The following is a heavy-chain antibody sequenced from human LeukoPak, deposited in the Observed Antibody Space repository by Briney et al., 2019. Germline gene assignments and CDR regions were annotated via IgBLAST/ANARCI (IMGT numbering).Heavy chain of an antibody. V-gene: IGHV4-38-2*02. J-gene: IGHJ5*02. D-gene: IGHD3-16*01. CDR1: GYSISSGYY. Sequence: SETLSLTCTVSGYSISSGYYWGWIRQPPGKGLEWIGSIYHSGSTYYNPSLKSRVTISVDTSKNQFSLNLTSVTAADTAVYYCARFTPQGYGWGGYNRFDPWGQGTLVTVSS. CDR2: IYHSGST. CDR3: ARFTPQGYGWGGYNRFDP.